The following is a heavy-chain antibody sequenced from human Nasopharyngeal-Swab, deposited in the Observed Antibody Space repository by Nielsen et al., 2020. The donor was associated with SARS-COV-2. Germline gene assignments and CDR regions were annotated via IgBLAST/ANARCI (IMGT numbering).Heavy chain of an antibody. J-gene: IGHJ2*01. D-gene: IGHD3-16*01. V-gene: IGHV1-2*02. CDR1: GYTFTGYY. CDR2: INPNGGGT. CDR3: ARVPAHGAYPSRASFDL. Sequence: ASVKVSCKASGYTFTGYYIHWVRQAPGQGLEWMGWINPNGGGTNYAQEFQGRVTMTRDTSISTTYMDLRWLRSDDTAVYYCARVPAHGAYPSRASFDLWGRGTLVSVSS.